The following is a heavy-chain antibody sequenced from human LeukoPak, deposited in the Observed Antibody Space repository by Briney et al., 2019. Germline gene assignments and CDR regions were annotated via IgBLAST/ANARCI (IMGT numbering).Heavy chain of an antibody. D-gene: IGHD3-10*01. Sequence: ASVKVSCKASGYTFTSYDINWVRQATGQGLEWMGWMNPNSGNTGYAQKFQGRVTMTRNTSISTAYMELSSLRSEDTAVYYCARRSRRGYYMDVWGKGTTVTVSS. CDR2: MNPNSGNT. J-gene: IGHJ6*03. V-gene: IGHV1-8*01. CDR1: GYTFTSYD. CDR3: ARRSRRGYYMDV.